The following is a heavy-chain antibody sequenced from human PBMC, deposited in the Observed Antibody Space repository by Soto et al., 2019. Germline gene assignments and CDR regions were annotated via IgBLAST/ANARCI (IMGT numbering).Heavy chain of an antibody. CDR2: IKSKTDGGTT. Sequence: EVQLVESGGGLVKPGGSLRLSCAASGFTFSNAWMSWVRQAPGKGLEWVGRIKSKTDGGTTDYAAPVKGRFTISRDDSKNTLYLQMNSLRAEDTAVYYCARWGNWKVADYWGQGTLVTVSS. J-gene: IGHJ4*02. V-gene: IGHV3-15*01. CDR3: ARWGNWKVADY. D-gene: IGHD1-1*01. CDR1: GFTFSNAW.